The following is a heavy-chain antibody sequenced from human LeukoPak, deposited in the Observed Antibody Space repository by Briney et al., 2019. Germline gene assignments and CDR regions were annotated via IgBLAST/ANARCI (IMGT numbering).Heavy chain of an antibody. V-gene: IGHV4-30-4*01. D-gene: IGHD3-22*01. CDR1: GGSISSGDYY. CDR3: ARSYDSSGYYYYNAFDI. CDR2: IYYSGST. Sequence: KASETLSLTCTVSGGSISSGDYYWSWIRQPPGKGLEWIGYIYYSGSTYYNPSLKSRVTISVDTFKNQFSLKLSSVTAADTAVYYCARSYDSSGYYYYNAFDIWGQGTMVTVSS. J-gene: IGHJ3*02.